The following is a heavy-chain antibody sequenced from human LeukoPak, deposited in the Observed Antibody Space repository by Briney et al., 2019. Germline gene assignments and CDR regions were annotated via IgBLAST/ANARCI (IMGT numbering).Heavy chain of an antibody. D-gene: IGHD1-26*01. Sequence: PGGSPRLSCAASGFTFSSYEMNWVRQAPGKGLEWVSSISRSATTIYYADSVKGRFTISRDNAKNSVDLQMNSLRVEDTAVYYCARDLSYVGATARYFDLWGRGTLVTVSS. CDR3: ARDLSYVGATARYFDL. J-gene: IGHJ2*01. CDR1: GFTFSSYE. CDR2: ISRSATTI. V-gene: IGHV3-48*03.